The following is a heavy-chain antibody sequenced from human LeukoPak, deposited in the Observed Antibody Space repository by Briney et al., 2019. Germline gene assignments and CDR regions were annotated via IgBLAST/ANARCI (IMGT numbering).Heavy chain of an antibody. CDR2: VKKDASEK. V-gene: IGHV3-7*01. CDR3: ARGHEGSYYYGMDV. Sequence: GGSLRLSCAASGFTFSNNWMTWVRQAPGKGLEWVASVKKDASEKYYVDSVKGRFTISRDNAKNSLYLQMNSLRVEDTAVYYCARGHEGSYYYGMDVWGQGTTVTVSS. CDR1: GFTFSNNW. J-gene: IGHJ6*02.